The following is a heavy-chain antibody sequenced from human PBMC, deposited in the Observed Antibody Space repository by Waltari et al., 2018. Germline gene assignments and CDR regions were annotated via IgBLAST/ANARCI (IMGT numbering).Heavy chain of an antibody. J-gene: IGHJ1*01. V-gene: IGHV4-39*01. CDR2: MQYSGST. D-gene: IGHD4-17*01. Sequence: GCRQQPPGKGLGWMGNMQYSGSTFYNPSRESRGTLSLDTWKNQFCLRLSSLGAADTAVYFCWRIAFGDEGGSFQYWGQGTLVTVSS. CDR3: WRIAFGDEGGSFQY.